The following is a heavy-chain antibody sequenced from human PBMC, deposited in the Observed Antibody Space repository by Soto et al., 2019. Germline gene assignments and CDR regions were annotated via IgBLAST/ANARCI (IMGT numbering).Heavy chain of an antibody. V-gene: IGHV1-24*01. CDR1: GYTLTELS. Sequence: ASVKVSCKVSGYTLTELSMHWVRQAPGKGREWMGGFDPEDGETIYEQKFQGRVTMTEDTSTDTAYMELSSLRSEDTAVYYYATLTAGFTIFGVVIRGWFDPWGQGTLVTVSS. CDR2: FDPEDGET. CDR3: ATLTAGFTIFGVVIRGWFDP. J-gene: IGHJ5*02. D-gene: IGHD3-3*01.